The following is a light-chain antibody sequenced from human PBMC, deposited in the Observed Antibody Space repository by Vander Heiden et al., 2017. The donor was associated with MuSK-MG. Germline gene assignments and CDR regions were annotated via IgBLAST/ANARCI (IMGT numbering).Light chain of an antibody. V-gene: IGKV1-39*01. CDR1: QSIDTY. CDR3: QQRDSTLQT. J-gene: IGKJ1*01. Sequence: DIQMTQSPSSLSASVGDRVTITCRASQSIDTYLHWYQQKPGRAPKVLIYAASSLQSGVPSRFSGSGSGTDFILTIANLQPEDSATYYCQQRDSTLQTFGLGTKVEIK. CDR2: AAS.